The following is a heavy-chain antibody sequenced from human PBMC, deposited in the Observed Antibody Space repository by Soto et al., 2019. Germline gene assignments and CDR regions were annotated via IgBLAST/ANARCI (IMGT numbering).Heavy chain of an antibody. D-gene: IGHD6-19*01. CDR1: GYTFTGYY. V-gene: IGHV1-2*04. CDR2: INPNSGGT. Sequence: WASVKVSCKASGYTFTGYYMHWVRQAPGQGLEWMGWINPNSGGTNYAQKFQGWVTMTRDTSISTAYMELSRLRSDDTAVYYCARDSKGSSGRNEDFDIWGQGTMVTVSS. J-gene: IGHJ3*02. CDR3: ARDSKGSSGRNEDFDI.